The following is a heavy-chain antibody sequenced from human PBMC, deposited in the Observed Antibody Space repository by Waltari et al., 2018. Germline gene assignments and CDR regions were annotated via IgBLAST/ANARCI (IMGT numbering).Heavy chain of an antibody. V-gene: IGHV3-7*01. D-gene: IGHD6-25*01. Sequence: EVQLVESGGGVVQPGGSLRLSCAASGFSFSSSWMTWVRQTPGKGLEWVANIKQDGSETYYVDSVKGRFTISRDNAKNSLYLQMNSLRAEDTAVYYCARLGGKNAPAGYWGQGTLVTVSS. J-gene: IGHJ4*02. CDR3: ARLGGKNAPAGY. CDR2: IKQDGSET. CDR1: GFSFSSSW.